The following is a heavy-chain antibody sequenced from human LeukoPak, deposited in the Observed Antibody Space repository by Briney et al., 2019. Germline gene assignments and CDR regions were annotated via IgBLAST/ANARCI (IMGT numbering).Heavy chain of an antibody. V-gene: IGHV1-2*02. Sequence: APVKVSCKASGYTFTGYYMHWVRQAPGQGLEWMGWINPNSGGTNYAQKFQGRVTMTRDTSISTAYMELSRLRSDDTAVYYCARTMVREGNWFDPWGQGTLVTVSS. J-gene: IGHJ5*02. CDR2: INPNSGGT. CDR1: GYTFTGYY. CDR3: ARTMVREGNWFDP. D-gene: IGHD3-10*01.